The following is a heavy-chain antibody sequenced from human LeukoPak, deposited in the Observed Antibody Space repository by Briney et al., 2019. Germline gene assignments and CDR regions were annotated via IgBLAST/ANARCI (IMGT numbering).Heavy chain of an antibody. CDR3: ARAYQPDTGTIDY. CDR1: GGSFSGYY. Sequence: PSETLSLTCAVYGGSFSGYYWSWIRQPPGKGLERIGEINHSGSTNYNPSLKSRVTISVDTSKNQFSLKLSSVTAADTAVYYCARAYQPDTGTIDYWGQGTLVTVSS. CDR2: INHSGST. V-gene: IGHV4-34*01. D-gene: IGHD1/OR15-1a*01. J-gene: IGHJ4*02.